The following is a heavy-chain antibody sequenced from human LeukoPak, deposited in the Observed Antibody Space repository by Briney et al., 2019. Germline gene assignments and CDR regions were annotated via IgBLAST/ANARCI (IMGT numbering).Heavy chain of an antibody. V-gene: IGHV3-53*01. Sequence: GGSLRLSCAASGFTVSNNYMSWVRQAPGKGLEWVSIIYSGGDTYYADSVKGRFTISRDNPKNTMSLQMNSLRADDTAVYYCVSHSDSLTSYCFDYWGQGTLVTVSS. CDR2: IYSGGDT. J-gene: IGHJ4*02. D-gene: IGHD3-9*01. CDR1: GFTVSNNY. CDR3: VSHSDSLTSYCFDY.